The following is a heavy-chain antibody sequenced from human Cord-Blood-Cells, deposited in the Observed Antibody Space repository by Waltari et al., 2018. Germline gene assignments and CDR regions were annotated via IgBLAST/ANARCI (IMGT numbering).Heavy chain of an antibody. Sequence: QVQLVQSGAEVKKPGASVKVSCKVSGYTLTELSMHWVRQAPGKGLEWMGGFDPEDGETIYAQKFQGRVTMTEDTSTDTAYMELSSLRSEDTAVYYCATDINLTYYYGSGSYANLDYWGQGTLVTVSS. J-gene: IGHJ4*02. D-gene: IGHD3-10*01. CDR1: GYTLTELS. V-gene: IGHV1-24*01. CDR2: FDPEDGET. CDR3: ATDINLTYYYGSGSYANLDY.